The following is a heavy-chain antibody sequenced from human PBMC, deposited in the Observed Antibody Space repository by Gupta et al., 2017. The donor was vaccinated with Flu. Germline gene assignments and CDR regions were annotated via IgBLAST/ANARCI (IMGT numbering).Heavy chain of an antibody. CDR3: AKDWRWNNNIYGMNV. J-gene: IGHJ6*02. CDR2: ISHDGSQN. Sequence: QERVVESGGGVVQPGRSLGLSCAASGSSFSTYGMHWVRQAPGKGLEWLAGISHDGSQNYHTDSVKCRFIIARDNSKNTLYLQMSGLRTEDTAVYYCAKDWRWNNNIYGMNVWGQGTTVTVSS. V-gene: IGHV3-30*18. CDR1: GSSFSTYG. D-gene: IGHD1-1*01.